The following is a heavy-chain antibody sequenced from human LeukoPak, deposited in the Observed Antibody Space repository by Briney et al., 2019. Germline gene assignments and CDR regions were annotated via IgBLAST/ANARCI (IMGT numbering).Heavy chain of an antibody. CDR1: GYTFASYG. J-gene: IGHJ4*02. CDR2: ISAYNGNT. D-gene: IGHD6-13*01. V-gene: IGHV1-18*01. Sequence: ASVKVSCKASGYTFASYGISWVRQAPGQGLEWMGWISAYNGNTNYPQKLQGRVTMTTDTSTSTAYMGLRSLRSDDTAVYYCARELDSSSWYYFDYWGQGTLVTVSS. CDR3: ARELDSSSWYYFDY.